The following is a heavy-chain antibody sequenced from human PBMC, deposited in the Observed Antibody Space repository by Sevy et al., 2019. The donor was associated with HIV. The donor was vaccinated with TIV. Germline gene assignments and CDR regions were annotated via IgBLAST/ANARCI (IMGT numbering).Heavy chain of an antibody. CDR2: IYYSGST. J-gene: IGHJ5*02. CDR1: GGSISSYY. V-gene: IGHV4-59*08. CDR3: ARHSKHYDFWSDLNWFDP. Sequence: SETLSLTCTVSGGSISSYYWSWIRQPPGKGLEWIGYIYYSGSTNYNPSLKSRVTISVDTSKNQFSLKLSSVTAADTAVYYCARHSKHYDFWSDLNWFDPWGQGTLVTVSS. D-gene: IGHD3-3*01.